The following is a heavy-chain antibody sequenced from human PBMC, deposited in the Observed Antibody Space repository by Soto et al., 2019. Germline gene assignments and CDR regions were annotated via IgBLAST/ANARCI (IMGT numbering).Heavy chain of an antibody. D-gene: IGHD2-8*02. Sequence: QVQLQESGPGLVKPSETLSLTCTVSGGSISSYYWSWIRQPPGKGLEWIGYIYYSGITDYNPSPKRRVTLSVATSNSQFSLKLSSVTAADTAVSYCARGGGVYYFDYWGQGTLVTVSS. V-gene: IGHV4-59*01. J-gene: IGHJ4*02. CDR1: GGSISSYY. CDR2: IYYSGIT. CDR3: ARGGGVYYFDY.